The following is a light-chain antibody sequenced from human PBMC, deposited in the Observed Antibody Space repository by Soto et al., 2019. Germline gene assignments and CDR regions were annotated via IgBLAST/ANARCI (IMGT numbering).Light chain of an antibody. CDR2: GAS. V-gene: IGKV1-39*01. CDR3: LQDSNYPLT. Sequence: DIQMTQSPSSLSASVGDRFTITCRASQSISSYLNWYQQKPGKAPKLLIYGASSLQSGVPSRFSGSGSGTDFTLTISGMQPDDFATYYCLQDSNYPLTFGGGTRLEIK. CDR1: QSISSY. J-gene: IGKJ5*01.